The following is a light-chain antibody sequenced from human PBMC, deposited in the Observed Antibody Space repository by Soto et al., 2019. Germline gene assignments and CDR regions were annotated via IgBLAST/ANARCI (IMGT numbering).Light chain of an antibody. Sequence: QSVLTQPPSVSAAPGQRVTISCSGSSSNIGGNSVSWYQQLPGTAPKLLIYDDDKRPSGIPDRFSGSKSGSSATLGITGFQTGEEADYYCGSWDSSLSAYVFGTGTEVTV. CDR2: DDD. J-gene: IGLJ1*01. V-gene: IGLV1-51*01. CDR1: SSNIGGNS. CDR3: GSWDSSLSAYV.